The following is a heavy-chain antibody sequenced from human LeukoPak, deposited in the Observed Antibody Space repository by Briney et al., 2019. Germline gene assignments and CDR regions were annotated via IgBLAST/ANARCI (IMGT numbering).Heavy chain of an antibody. CDR1: GFTFSSYA. Sequence: PGGSLRLSCAASGFTFSSYAMHWVRQAPGKGLEWVAVISYDGSNKYYADSVKGRFTISRDNSKNTLYLQMNSLRAEDTAVYYCARASIAVAIWWGQGTLVTVSS. CDR2: ISYDGSNK. J-gene: IGHJ4*02. CDR3: ARASIAVAIW. V-gene: IGHV3-30-3*01. D-gene: IGHD6-19*01.